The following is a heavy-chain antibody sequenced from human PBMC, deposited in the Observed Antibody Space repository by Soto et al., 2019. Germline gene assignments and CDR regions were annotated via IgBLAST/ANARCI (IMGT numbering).Heavy chain of an antibody. CDR2: IASRDPTV. CDR1: GFTFSDYY. J-gene: IGHJ6*02. Sequence: ESGGGLVRPGGSLRLSCATSGFTFSDYYMSWIRQAPGKGLEWVSYIASRDPTVYYADSVRGRFTISRDNARNLLYMQMDNLRADDTAVYYWAREKSSGYYGMDVWGQGTTVTVSS. V-gene: IGHV3-11*01. D-gene: IGHD3-22*01. CDR3: AREKSSGYYGMDV.